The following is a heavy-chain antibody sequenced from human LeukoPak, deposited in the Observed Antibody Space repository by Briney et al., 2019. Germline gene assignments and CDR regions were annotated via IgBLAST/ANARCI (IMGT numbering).Heavy chain of an antibody. CDR2: ITASGTAM. CDR3: AKDQNYDSSGYYH. Sequence: GGSLRLSCAASGFTFSSYSMNWVRQAPGKGLEWVSHITASGTAMFYADSVKGRFTISRDNSKNTLYLQMNSLRAEDTAVYYCAKDQNYDSSGYYHWGQGTLVTVSS. D-gene: IGHD3-22*01. V-gene: IGHV3-23*01. J-gene: IGHJ5*02. CDR1: GFTFSSYS.